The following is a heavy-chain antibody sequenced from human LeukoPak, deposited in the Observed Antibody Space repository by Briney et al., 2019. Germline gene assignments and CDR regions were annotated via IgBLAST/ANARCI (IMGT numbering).Heavy chain of an antibody. V-gene: IGHV3-53*01. CDR3: ATIIRFLEWLPQEFPDDYYGMDV. D-gene: IGHD3-3*01. J-gene: IGHJ6*02. CDR1: GFTVSSNY. Sequence: GGSLRLSFAASGFTVSSNYMSWVRQAPGEGLEGGSVIYIGGSTYYADSVKGRFTISRDNSKNTLYLQMNSLRAEDTAVYYCATIIRFLEWLPQEFPDDYYGMDVWGQGTTVTVSS. CDR2: IYIGGST.